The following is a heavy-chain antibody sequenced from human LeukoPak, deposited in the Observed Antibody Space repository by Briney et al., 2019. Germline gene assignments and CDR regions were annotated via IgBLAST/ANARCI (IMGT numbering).Heavy chain of an antibody. CDR3: ATYGSGSYSAFDI. CDR2: ISGSGGST. Sequence: GGSLRLSCAASGFTFSSYAMSWVRQAPGKGLEWVSAISGSGGSTYYADSVKGRFTISRDNSKNTLYLQMNSLRAEDTAVYYCATYGSGSYSAFDIWGQGTMVTVSS. CDR1: GFTFSSYA. J-gene: IGHJ3*02. V-gene: IGHV3-23*01. D-gene: IGHD3-10*01.